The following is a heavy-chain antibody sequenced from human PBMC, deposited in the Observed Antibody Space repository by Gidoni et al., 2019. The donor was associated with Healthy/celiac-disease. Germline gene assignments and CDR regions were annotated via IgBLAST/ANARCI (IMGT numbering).Heavy chain of an antibody. Sequence: QVQLVQSGAEVKKPGSSVKVSCKASGGTFSSYAISWVRQAPGQGLEWMGGIIPIFGTADYAQKFQGRVTITADKSTSTAYMELSSLRSEDTAVYYCARGRTVRGVIIFYFDYWGQGTLVTVSS. J-gene: IGHJ4*02. D-gene: IGHD3-10*01. CDR1: GGTFSSYA. CDR2: IIPIFGTA. CDR3: ARGRTVRGVIIFYFDY. V-gene: IGHV1-69*06.